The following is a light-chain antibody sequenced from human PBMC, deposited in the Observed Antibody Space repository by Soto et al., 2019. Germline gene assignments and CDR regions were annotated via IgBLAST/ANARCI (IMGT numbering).Light chain of an antibody. CDR1: SSDVGSYNL. CDR2: EVS. Sequence: QSVLTQPASVSGSPGQSITISCTGTSSDVGSYNLVSWYQQHPGKAPKLMIYEVSKRTSGVSNRFSGSKSGNTASLTISGLQAEDEADYYCCSYAGSSTPYVFGTGTKLTVL. V-gene: IGLV2-23*02. CDR3: CSYAGSSTPYV. J-gene: IGLJ1*01.